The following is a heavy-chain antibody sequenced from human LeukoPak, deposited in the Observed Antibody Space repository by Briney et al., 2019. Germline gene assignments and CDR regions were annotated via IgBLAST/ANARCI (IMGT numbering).Heavy chain of an antibody. CDR2: IYYSGST. Sequence: SETLSLTCTVSGGSISSYYWSWIRQPPGKGLEWIGYIYYSGSTNYNPSLKSRVTISVDTSKNQFSLKLSSVTAADTAVYYCARVLEEWLKPKYFDYWGQGTLVTVSS. CDR1: GGSISSYY. D-gene: IGHD3-16*01. V-gene: IGHV4-59*08. CDR3: ARVLEEWLKPKYFDY. J-gene: IGHJ4*02.